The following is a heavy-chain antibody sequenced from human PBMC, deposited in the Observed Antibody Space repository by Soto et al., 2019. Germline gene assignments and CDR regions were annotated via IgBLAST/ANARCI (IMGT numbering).Heavy chain of an antibody. CDR1: GYTFTDYG. V-gene: IGHV1-18*01. CDR2: ISARNGNT. CDR3: ARDYYANSGYFDY. D-gene: IGHD3-22*01. Sequence: ASVKVSCKASGYTFTDYGISWLLQAPGQGLEWMGWISARNGNTDYAQKFQGRLTMTTDSSTTTAYMELRSLRSDDTAVYYCARDYYANSGYFDYWGQGTLVTVSS. J-gene: IGHJ4*02.